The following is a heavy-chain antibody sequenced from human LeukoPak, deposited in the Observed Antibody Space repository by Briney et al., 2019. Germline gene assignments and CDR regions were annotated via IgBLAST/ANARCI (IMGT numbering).Heavy chain of an antibody. CDR2: ISSSSSYI. V-gene: IGHV3-21*01. CDR3: ARDRGYCSGGSCDAFDI. Sequence: GGSLRLSCAASGFTFSSYSMNWVRQAPGKGLEWVSSISSSSSYIYYADSVKGRFTISRDNAKNSLYLQMNSLRAEDTAVYYCARDRGYCSGGSCDAFDIWGQGTMVTVSS. D-gene: IGHD2-15*01. J-gene: IGHJ3*02. CDR1: GFTFSSYS.